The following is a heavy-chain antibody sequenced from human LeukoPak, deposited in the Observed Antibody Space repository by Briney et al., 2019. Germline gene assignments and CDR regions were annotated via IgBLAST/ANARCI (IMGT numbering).Heavy chain of an antibody. CDR2: ISSSSSTI. Sequence: GGSLRLSCAASGFTFSSYSMNWVRQAPGKGLEWVSSISSSSSTIYYADSVKGRFTISRDNAKNSLYLQMNSLRAEDTAVYYCARDLSGVTGYTYGRGIDYWGQGTLVTVSS. CDR1: GFTFSSYS. D-gene: IGHD5-18*01. J-gene: IGHJ4*02. CDR3: ARDLSGVTGYTYGRGIDY. V-gene: IGHV3-48*01.